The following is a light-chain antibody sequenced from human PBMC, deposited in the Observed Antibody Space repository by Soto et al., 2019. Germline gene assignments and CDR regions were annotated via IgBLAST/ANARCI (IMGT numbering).Light chain of an antibody. CDR3: QQRNSYPIT. CDR2: AAS. Sequence: DIQLTQSPSFLSASVGDRVTITCRASQGLSSDLAWYQQKPGKAPKLLIYAASTLQSGVPSRFSGSGSGTEFTLTSSSLQPEDFATYYCQQRNSYPITFGQGTRLEIK. CDR1: QGLSSD. V-gene: IGKV1-9*01. J-gene: IGKJ5*01.